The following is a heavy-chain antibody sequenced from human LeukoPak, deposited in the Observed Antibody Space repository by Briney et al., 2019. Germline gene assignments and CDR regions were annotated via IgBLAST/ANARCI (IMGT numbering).Heavy chain of an antibody. CDR3: TKEVQRWHSYFYRPSYALDI. D-gene: IGHD3-22*01. J-gene: IGHJ3*02. Sequence: GRSLRLSCAVSGFNFDDYAIHWVRQGPGKGLEWVAGISANGGFISYGESVKGRFTTSRDNPRNSVFLQMNFLRAEDMAMYFCTKEVQRWHSYFYRPSYALDIWGQGTMVSVSS. CDR2: ISANGGFI. CDR1: GFNFDDYA. V-gene: IGHV3-9*03.